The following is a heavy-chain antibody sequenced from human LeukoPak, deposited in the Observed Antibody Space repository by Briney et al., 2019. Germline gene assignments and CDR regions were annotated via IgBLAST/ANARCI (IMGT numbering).Heavy chain of an antibody. Sequence: SETLSLTCAVSGGSISSHYWSWIRQPPGMGLKGISYIYYSGNTYYSPSLHSRVTISVDTSKNHFSLKLTSVTAADTAVYYCARLLDNDSSGYPDTFDIWGQGTMVTVSS. CDR3: ARLLDNDSSGYPDTFDI. V-gene: IGHV4-59*11. CDR1: GGSISSHY. D-gene: IGHD3-22*01. CDR2: IYYSGNT. J-gene: IGHJ3*02.